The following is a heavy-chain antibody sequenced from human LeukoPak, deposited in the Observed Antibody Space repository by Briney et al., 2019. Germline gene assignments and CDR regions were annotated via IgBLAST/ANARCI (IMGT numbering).Heavy chain of an antibody. D-gene: IGHD3-16*01. CDR1: GFTFSSYA. CDR3: AKAMITSGSGGGNGMDV. CDR2: ISYDGSNK. V-gene: IGHV3-30-3*01. J-gene: IGHJ6*04. Sequence: TGMSLRLSCAASGFTFSSYAMHWVRQAPGKGLEWVAVISYDGSNKYYADSVKGRFTISRDNSKNTLYLQMNSLRAEDTAVYYCAKAMITSGSGGGNGMDVWGKGTTVTVSS.